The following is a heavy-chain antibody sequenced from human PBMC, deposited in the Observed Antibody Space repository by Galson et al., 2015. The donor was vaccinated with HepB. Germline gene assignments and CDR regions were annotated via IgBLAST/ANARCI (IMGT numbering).Heavy chain of an antibody. D-gene: IGHD2-2*01. CDR1: AGTFTNYY. J-gene: IGHJ5*02. Sequence: ETLSLTCAVYAGTFTNYYWTWIRQAPGKGLEWIGEINHSGSTNYNPSLKSRVTISVDTSKNQFSLKLSSVTAADTAVYYYARVRRGYCSSTSCYSGRPPADPWGQGTLVTVSS. V-gene: IGHV4-34*01. CDR2: INHSGST. CDR3: ARVRRGYCSSTSCYSGRPPADP.